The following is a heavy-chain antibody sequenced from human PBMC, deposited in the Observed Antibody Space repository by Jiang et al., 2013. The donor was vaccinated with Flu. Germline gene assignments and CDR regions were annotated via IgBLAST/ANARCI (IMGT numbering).Heavy chain of an antibody. CDR2: IYYSGST. CDR3: ARERGYDILTSYYIIDAFDI. D-gene: IGHD3-9*01. Sequence: LEWIGYIYYSGSTYYNPSLKSRVTISVDTSKNQFSLKLSSVTAADTAVYYCARERGYDILTSYYIIDAFDIWGQGTMVTVSS. J-gene: IGHJ3*02. V-gene: IGHV4-30-4*01.